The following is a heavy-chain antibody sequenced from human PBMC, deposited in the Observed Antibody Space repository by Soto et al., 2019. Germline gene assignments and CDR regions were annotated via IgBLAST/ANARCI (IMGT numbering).Heavy chain of an antibody. CDR1: GFTFSSYG. CDR3: AKVVSRGESYGYWAGMDV. V-gene: IGHV3-30*18. D-gene: IGHD5-18*01. J-gene: IGHJ6*02. Sequence: QVQLEESGGGVVQPGRSLRLSCAASGFTFSSYGMYWVRQAPGKGLEWVAVISYDGTNKYYADSVKGRYTISRDNSKNTLNLQMNSLRADDTAVYYCAKVVSRGESYGYWAGMDVWGQGTTVTVSS. CDR2: ISYDGTNK.